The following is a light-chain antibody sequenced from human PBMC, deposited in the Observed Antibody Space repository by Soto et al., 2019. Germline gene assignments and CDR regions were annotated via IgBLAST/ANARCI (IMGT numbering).Light chain of an antibody. J-gene: IGKJ4*01. CDR2: GAS. CDR3: QQYGSSPLT. CDR1: QSVSSSY. Sequence: EIVLTQSPGTLSLSPGERATLSCRASQSVSSSYFAWYQQKPGQAPRLLIYGASSSATVIPDRFSGSGSGTDFTLTISRLEPEDFAVYYCQQYGSSPLTFGGGTKVEIK. V-gene: IGKV3-20*01.